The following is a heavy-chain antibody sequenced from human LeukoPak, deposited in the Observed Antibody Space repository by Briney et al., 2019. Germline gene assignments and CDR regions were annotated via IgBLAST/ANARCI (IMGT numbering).Heavy chain of an antibody. V-gene: IGHV1-69*04. D-gene: IGHD3-3*01. J-gene: IGHJ4*02. CDR1: GGTFSSYA. Sequence: SVKVSCKASGGTFSSYAISWVRQAPGQGLEWMGRIIPILGIANYAQKFQGRVTITADKSTSTAYMELSSLRSEDTAVYYCARIPEYYDFWSGPESDYWGQGTLVTVSS. CDR3: ARIPEYYDFWSGPESDY. CDR2: IIPILGIA.